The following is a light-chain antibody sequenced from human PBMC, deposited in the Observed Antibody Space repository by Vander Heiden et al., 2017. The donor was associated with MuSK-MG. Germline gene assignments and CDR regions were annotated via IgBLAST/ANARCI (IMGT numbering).Light chain of an antibody. CDR1: QSVSSSY. V-gene: IGKV3-20*01. CDR3: QQYGSSLGYT. Sequence: EIVLTQSPGTLSLSPGERATLSCRVSQSVSSSYLAWYQQKPGQAPRLLIYGASSRATGIPDRFSGSGSGTDFTLTISRLEPEDFAVYYCQQYGSSLGYTFGQGTRLEIK. CDR2: GAS. J-gene: IGKJ5*01.